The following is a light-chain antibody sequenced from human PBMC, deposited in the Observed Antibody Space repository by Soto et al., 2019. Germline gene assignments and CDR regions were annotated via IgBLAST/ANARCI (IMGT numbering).Light chain of an antibody. J-gene: IGLJ3*02. V-gene: IGLV1-44*01. CDR3: SAWDDSLNGQV. CDR1: MSNIGSHP. CDR2: NKN. Sequence: QSPLTQPPSASGTPGQRVPVSCSGSMSNIGSHPVHWYQQLPGTAPKLLIFNKNLRPSGVPDRFSGSKYGTSASLAISGLQSEDEADYYCSAWDDSLNGQVFGGGTKVTVL.